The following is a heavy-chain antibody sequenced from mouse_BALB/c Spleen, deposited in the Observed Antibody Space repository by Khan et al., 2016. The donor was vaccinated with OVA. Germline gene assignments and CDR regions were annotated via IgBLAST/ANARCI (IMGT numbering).Heavy chain of an antibody. CDR1: GYSITSGFN. CDR3: ASDDYRDSRGYYFDY. Sequence: EVELVESGPDLVTPSQSLSLTCTVTGYSITSGFNWHWLRQFPGNKLEWMGYIHYSGSTNYTPSLKSRISITRDTSKNQFFLQLNSVTTEDTATSYCASDDYRDSRGYYFDYWGQGTTLTVSA. D-gene: IGHD1-1*01. J-gene: IGHJ2*01. V-gene: IGHV3-1*02. CDR2: IHYSGST.